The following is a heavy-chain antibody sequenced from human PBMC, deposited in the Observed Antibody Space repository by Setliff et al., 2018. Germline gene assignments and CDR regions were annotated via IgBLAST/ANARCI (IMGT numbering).Heavy chain of an antibody. Sequence: ASVKVSCKASSYTFTSYGISWVRQAPGQGLEWMGWISAYNGNTNYAQKLQGRVTMTTDTSTSTAYMEPRSLRSDDTAVYYCARESGYYYDSSGYYTDAFDIWGQGTMVTVSS. CDR1: SYTFTSYG. J-gene: IGHJ3*02. V-gene: IGHV1-18*01. CDR2: ISAYNGNT. CDR3: ARESGYYYDSSGYYTDAFDI. D-gene: IGHD3-22*01.